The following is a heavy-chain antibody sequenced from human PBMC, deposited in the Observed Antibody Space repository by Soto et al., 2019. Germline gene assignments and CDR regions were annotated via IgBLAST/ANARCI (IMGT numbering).Heavy chain of an antibody. CDR1: GGCISSRDFY. CDR3: VRGGNYYDP. Sequence: PSETLSLTCTVSGGCISSRDFYWSWIRQPPGKGLEWIGYIYYSGRTYYNPSLESRVTISVDTSKDQFSLKLNSVTAADTAVYYCVRGGNYYDPWGQGTLVTVSS. D-gene: IGHD3-22*01. V-gene: IGHV4-30-4*01. CDR2: IYYSGRT. J-gene: IGHJ5*02.